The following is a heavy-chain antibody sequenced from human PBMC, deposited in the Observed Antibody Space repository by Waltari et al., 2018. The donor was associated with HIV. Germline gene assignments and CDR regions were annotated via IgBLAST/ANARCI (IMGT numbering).Heavy chain of an antibody. CDR1: GFSISSRPYY. Sequence: QVQLQESGPGLVKPSQTLSLTCSVSGFSISSRPYYWSWLRQFPGKGLEWIGYIYYSGSTSYNPSLESRVTISIDTSKNQLSLRLSSVTAADTAVYYCARDYRSPSGSYYYYGMDVWGQGTRVTVSS. CDR3: ARDYRSPSGSYYYYGMDV. J-gene: IGHJ6*02. V-gene: IGHV4-31*03. D-gene: IGHD3-10*01. CDR2: IYYSGST.